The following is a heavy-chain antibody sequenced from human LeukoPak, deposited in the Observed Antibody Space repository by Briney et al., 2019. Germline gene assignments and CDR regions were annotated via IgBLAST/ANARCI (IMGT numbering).Heavy chain of an antibody. V-gene: IGHV4-30-4*08. J-gene: IGHJ3*02. CDR2: IYYSGST. D-gene: IGHD3-22*01. Sequence: KASQTLSLTCTVSGGSISSGDYYWSWIRQPPGKGLEWIGYIYYSGSTYYNPSLKSRVTISVDTSKNRFSLKLSSMTAADTAVYYCATHSSGYDSGNDAFDIWGQGTMVTVSS. CDR1: GGSISSGDYY. CDR3: ATHSSGYDSGNDAFDI.